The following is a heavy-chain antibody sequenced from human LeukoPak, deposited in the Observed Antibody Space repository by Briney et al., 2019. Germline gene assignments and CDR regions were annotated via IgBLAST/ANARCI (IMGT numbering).Heavy chain of an antibody. D-gene: IGHD6-13*01. V-gene: IGHV4-59*01. J-gene: IGHJ4*02. Sequence: PSETLSLTCTVSGGSISSYYWSWIRQPPGKGLEWIGYIYYSGSTNYNPSLKSRDTISVDTSKNQFSLKLSSVTAADTAVYYCARARGYSSSWLNWGQGTLVTVSS. CDR2: IYYSGST. CDR1: GGSISSYY. CDR3: ARARGYSSSWLN.